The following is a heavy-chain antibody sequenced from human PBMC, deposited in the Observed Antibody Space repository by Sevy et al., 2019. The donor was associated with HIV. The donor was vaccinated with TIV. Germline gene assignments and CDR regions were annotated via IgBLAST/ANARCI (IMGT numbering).Heavy chain of an antibody. V-gene: IGHV3-7*01. CDR1: GLTFSSYW. CDR3: VREGLGGFSYSLDC. D-gene: IGHD5-18*01. Sequence: GGSLRLSCAASGLTFSSYWMSWVRQAPGKGLEWVASMKQDGSEKYYVDSVKGRFTISRDNAKHSLYLQMNSLRAEDTAVYYCVREGLGGFSYSLDCWGQGTLVTVSS. CDR2: MKQDGSEK. J-gene: IGHJ4*02.